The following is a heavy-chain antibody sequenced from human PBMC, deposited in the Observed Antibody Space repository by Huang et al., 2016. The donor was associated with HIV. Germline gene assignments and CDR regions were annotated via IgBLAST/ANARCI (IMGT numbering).Heavy chain of an antibody. D-gene: IGHD1-20*01. CDR3: ARDGNWKKVELDS. CDR1: EFSLSNYW. Sequence: EEQLVESGGGLVQPGGSPRLSCAASEFSLSNYWMDWVRQAPGEGLVWVSDISSEGSSTSYADSGKGRFTISRDNAKNTLYLQMNSRRAEDTAVYYCARDGNWKKVELDSWGQGTLVTVSS. J-gene: IGHJ4*02. CDR2: ISSEGSST. V-gene: IGHV3-74*01.